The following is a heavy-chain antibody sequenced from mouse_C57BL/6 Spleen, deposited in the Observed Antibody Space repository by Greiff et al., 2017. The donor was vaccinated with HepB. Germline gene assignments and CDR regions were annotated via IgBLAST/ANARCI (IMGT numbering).Heavy chain of an antibody. J-gene: IGHJ3*01. Sequence: EVQLQQSGAELVKPGASVKLSCTASGFNIKDYYMHWVKQRTEQGLEWIGRIDPEDGETKYAQKFQGKATITADTSSNTAYLQLSSLTSEDTAVYYCARSNGYYVAYWGQGTLVTVSA. D-gene: IGHD2-3*01. CDR1: GFNIKDYY. V-gene: IGHV14-2*01. CDR2: IDPEDGET. CDR3: ARSNGYYVAY.